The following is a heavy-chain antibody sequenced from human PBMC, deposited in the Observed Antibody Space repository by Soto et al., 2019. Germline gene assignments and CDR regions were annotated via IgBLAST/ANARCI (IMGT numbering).Heavy chain of an antibody. CDR1: GYTFTGYY. J-gene: IGHJ4*02. CDR2: INPNSGGT. V-gene: IGHV1-2*02. Sequence: ASVKVSCKASGYTFTGYYMHWVRQAPGQGLEWMGWINPNSGGTNYAQKFQGRVTMTRDTSISTAYMELSRLRADDTAVYYCARDITRPRTYDVMTGIFDFWGQGTLVTVSS. CDR3: ARDITRPRTYDVMTGIFDF. D-gene: IGHD3-9*01.